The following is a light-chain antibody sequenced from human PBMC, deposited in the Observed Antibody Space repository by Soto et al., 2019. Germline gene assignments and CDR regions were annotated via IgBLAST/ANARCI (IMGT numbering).Light chain of an antibody. CDR3: QAWDSSAHVV. J-gene: IGLJ2*01. CDR1: KLGDKY. CDR2: QNS. V-gene: IGLV3-1*01. Sequence: SYELTQPPSVSVSPGQTANITSSGDKLGDKYACWYQQKPGQSPVLVIYQNSKRPSGIPERFSGSNSGNTATLTISGTQAMDEADYYCQAWDSSAHVVFGGGTKLTVL.